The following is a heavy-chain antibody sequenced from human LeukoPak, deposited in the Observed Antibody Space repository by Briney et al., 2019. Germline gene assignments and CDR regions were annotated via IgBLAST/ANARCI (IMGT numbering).Heavy chain of an antibody. CDR3: ARVNYDFWSGPFDY. Sequence: PGGSLRLSCTASGFTFGDYAMSWFRQAPGKGLEWVSGINWYGGSTGYADSVKGRFTISRDNAKNSLYLQMNSLRAEDTALYHCARVNYDFWSGPFDYWGQGTLVTVSS. V-gene: IGHV3-20*01. CDR2: INWYGGST. CDR1: GFTFGDYA. D-gene: IGHD3-3*01. J-gene: IGHJ4*02.